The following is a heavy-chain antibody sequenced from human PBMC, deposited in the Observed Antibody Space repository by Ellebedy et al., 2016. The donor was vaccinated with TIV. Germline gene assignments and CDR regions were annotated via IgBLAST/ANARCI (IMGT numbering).Heavy chain of an antibody. CDR2: ISGYSGNT. CDR1: GFTFTRYG. D-gene: IGHD7-27*01. J-gene: IGHJ6*02. CDR3: GRELGMGRGAMDV. V-gene: IGHV1-18*04. Sequence: AASVKVSCKASGFTFTRYGINWVRQAPGQGLEWMGWISGYSGNTDYAQKFQGRVTMTTDTGTNTGYMELMSLNFDDTAVYYCGRELGMGRGAMDVWGQGTTVTVSS.